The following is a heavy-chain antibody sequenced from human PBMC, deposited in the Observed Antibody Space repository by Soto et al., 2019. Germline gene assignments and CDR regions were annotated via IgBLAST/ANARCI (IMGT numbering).Heavy chain of an antibody. J-gene: IGHJ4*02. V-gene: IGHV4-31*03. Sequence: SETLSLTCTVSGGSISSGGYYWSWIRQHPGKCLEWIGYIYYSGSTYYNPSLKSRVTITRDTSASTAYMELSSLRSEDTAVYYCARGVKQQLVPPDYWGQGTLVTVSS. CDR2: IYYSGST. D-gene: IGHD6-13*01. CDR1: GGSISSGGYY. CDR3: ARGVKQQLVPPDY.